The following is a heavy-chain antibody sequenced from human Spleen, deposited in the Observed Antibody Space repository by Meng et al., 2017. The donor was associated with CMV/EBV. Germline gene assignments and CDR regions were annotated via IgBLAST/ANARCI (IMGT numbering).Heavy chain of an antibody. Sequence: ASVKVSCKASGYSFSGYYMHWARQAPGQGLECLGWINPNSGVTNYAQKFHGRVTMTIDTSISTASMALSRLRSDDTAVYFCARGPPPVFTATSIYFYYAMDLWGQGTTVTVSS. V-gene: IGHV1-2*02. CDR1: GYSFSGYY. CDR3: ARGPPPVFTATSIYFYYAMDL. CDR2: INPNSGVT. D-gene: IGHD3-9*01. J-gene: IGHJ6*02.